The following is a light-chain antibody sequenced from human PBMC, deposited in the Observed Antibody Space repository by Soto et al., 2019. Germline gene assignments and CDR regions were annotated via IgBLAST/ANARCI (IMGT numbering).Light chain of an antibody. J-gene: IGLJ2*01. V-gene: IGLV2-8*01. CDR1: SSDIGTFSS. CDR2: GVS. Sequence: QSVLTQPPSASGSPGQSVTISCTGTSSDIGTFSSISWYQQYPGKAPKLMIFGVSQRPSGVPARFSGSKSANTASLTVSGLQDEDEAEYYCSSQAGSDSLMVFGGGTKLTVL. CDR3: SSQAGSDSLMV.